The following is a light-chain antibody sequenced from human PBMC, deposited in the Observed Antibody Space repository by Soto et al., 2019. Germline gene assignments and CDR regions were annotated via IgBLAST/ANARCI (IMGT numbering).Light chain of an antibody. CDR2: GAS. Sequence: DIQMTQSPSSVSASIGDRVTLTCRASQDISSLSACYQQKPGRATKLLIYGASTLESWVPSRFSGSGSATEFTLTISRLQPDDFATYYCQQYTTSPWTFGQGTKVDIK. J-gene: IGKJ1*01. CDR1: QDISSL. CDR3: QQYTTSPWT. V-gene: IGKV1-5*01.